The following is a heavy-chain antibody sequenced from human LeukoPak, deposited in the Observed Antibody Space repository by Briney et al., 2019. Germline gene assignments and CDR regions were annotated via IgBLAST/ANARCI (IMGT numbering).Heavy chain of an antibody. CDR2: IYTSGST. J-gene: IGHJ4*02. D-gene: IGHD6-13*01. V-gene: IGHV4-4*07. CDR1: GGSISSYY. CDR3: ARGLAAGNSYYFDY. Sequence: PSETLSLTCTVSGGSISSYYWSWIRQPAGKGLEWIGRIYTSGSTNYNPSLKSRVTMSVDTSKNQFSLKLSSVTAADTAVYYCARGLAAGNSYYFDYWGQGTLATVSS.